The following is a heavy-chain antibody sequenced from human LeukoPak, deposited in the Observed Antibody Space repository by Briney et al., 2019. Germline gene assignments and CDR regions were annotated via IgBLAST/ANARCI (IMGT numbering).Heavy chain of an antibody. Sequence: GGSLRLSCAGSGFTFSRYWMSWVRQAPGKGLEWVANIKQGGSAKYYVDSVKGRFTTSRDNAKNSLYLQMNSLRVEDTAVYYCARDSTSDSLGYWGQGTLVIVSS. CDR1: GFTFSRYW. CDR3: ARDSTSDSLGY. V-gene: IGHV3-7*01. J-gene: IGHJ4*02. CDR2: IKQGGSAK. D-gene: IGHD2-21*01.